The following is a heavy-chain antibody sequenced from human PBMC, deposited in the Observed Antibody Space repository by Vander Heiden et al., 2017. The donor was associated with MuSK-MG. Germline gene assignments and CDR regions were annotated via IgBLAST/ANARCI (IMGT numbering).Heavy chain of an antibody. CDR1: GYSFTSYW. V-gene: IGHV5-51*01. J-gene: IGHJ6*02. CDR3: ARQSYWVDPYYYYGMDV. D-gene: IGHD5-12*01. CDR2: IYPGDSDT. Sequence: EVQLVQSGAEVKKPGESLKISCKGSGYSFTSYWIGWVRQMPGKGLEWMGIIYPGDSDTRYSPSFQGQVTISADKSISTAYLQWSSLKASDTAMYYCARQSYWVDPYYYYGMDVWGQGTTVTVSS.